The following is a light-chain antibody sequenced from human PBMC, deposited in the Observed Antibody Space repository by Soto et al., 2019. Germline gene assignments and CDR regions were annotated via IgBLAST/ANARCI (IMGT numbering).Light chain of an antibody. CDR3: QQDYSTLAS. J-gene: IGKJ5*01. CDR1: ESISRH. V-gene: IGKV1-39*01. Sequence: DMQMYQTLSSPSASDGDRVTITCGAAESISRHLNWYQQKPGRAPDLLIYAASTLQNGVPARVTVSGSGAEFTLTITGLQLEEFATYYCQQDYSTLASFGQGTRLEIK. CDR2: AAS.